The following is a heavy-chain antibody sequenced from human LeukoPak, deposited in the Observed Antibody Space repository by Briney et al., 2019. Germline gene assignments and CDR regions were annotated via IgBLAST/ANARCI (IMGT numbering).Heavy chain of an antibody. CDR2: ISDSGGAT. CDR3: ERHGEAYGDSRTDY. CDR1: GFTFRAFA. Sequence: PGGSLRLSCAASGFTFRAFAMSCVRQAPGKGLEWVAAISDSGGATYYVESVKARFTPSRDNSKNTLYLQMNSLRADDTDIDYCERHGEAYGDSRTDYGGQGTLITVTA. J-gene: IGHJ4*02. V-gene: IGHV3-23*01. D-gene: IGHD4-17*01.